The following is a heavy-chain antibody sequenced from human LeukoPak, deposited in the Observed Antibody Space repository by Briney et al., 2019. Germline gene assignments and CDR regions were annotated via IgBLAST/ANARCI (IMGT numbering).Heavy chain of an antibody. J-gene: IGHJ4*02. D-gene: IGHD6-13*01. CDR2: ISYDGSNK. CDR1: GFTFSSYA. CDR3: AKDFLPRIAAAGTGY. Sequence: PGGSLRLSCAASGFTFSSYAMHWVRQAPGKGLEWVAVISYDGSNKYYADSVKGRFTISRDNSKNTLYLQMNSLRAEDTAVYYCAKDFLPRIAAAGTGYWGQGTLVTVSS. V-gene: IGHV3-30*04.